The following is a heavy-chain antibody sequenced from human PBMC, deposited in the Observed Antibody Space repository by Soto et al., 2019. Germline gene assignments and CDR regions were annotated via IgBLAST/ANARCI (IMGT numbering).Heavy chain of an antibody. CDR1: GGSISSYY. J-gene: IGHJ4*02. CDR3: ARHNYGSGSTYFDY. CDR2: IYYSGST. D-gene: IGHD3-10*01. Sequence: SETLALTCTVSGGSISSYYWSWIRQPPGKGLEWIGYIYYSGSTNYNPSLKSRVTISVDTSKNQFSLKLNSMTAADTAVYYCARHNYGSGSTYFDYWGQGTLVTVSS. V-gene: IGHV4-59*08.